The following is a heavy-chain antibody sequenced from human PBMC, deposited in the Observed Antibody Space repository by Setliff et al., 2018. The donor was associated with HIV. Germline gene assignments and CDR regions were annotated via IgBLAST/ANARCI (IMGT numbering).Heavy chain of an antibody. CDR1: GYTFTDYF. CDR2: ISGYNGDT. Sequence: GASVKVSCKSSGYTFTDYFIHWVRQAPGQGLEWMGWISGYNGDTNYAQKFQGRVTMTTDTSTNTAYMELRSLTSDDTAVYYCARDTMVVVSRFDYWGQGT. J-gene: IGHJ4*02. V-gene: IGHV1-18*04. CDR3: ARDTMVVVSRFDY. D-gene: IGHD2-21*01.